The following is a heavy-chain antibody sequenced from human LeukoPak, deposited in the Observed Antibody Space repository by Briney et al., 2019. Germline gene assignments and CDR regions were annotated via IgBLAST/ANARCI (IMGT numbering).Heavy chain of an antibody. D-gene: IGHD2-2*01. CDR3: AREKRVPAAMDPTQPNFVC. CDR2: IYYSGST. V-gene: IGHV4-31*03. CDR1: GGSISSGGYY. Sequence: SETLSLTCTVSGGSISSGGYYWSWIRQHPGKGLEWIGYIYYSGSTYYNPSLKSRVTLSVDTSKNQFSLKLSSVTAADTAGYYCAREKRVPAAMDPTQPNFVCWGQGTMVTLSP. J-gene: IGHJ4*02.